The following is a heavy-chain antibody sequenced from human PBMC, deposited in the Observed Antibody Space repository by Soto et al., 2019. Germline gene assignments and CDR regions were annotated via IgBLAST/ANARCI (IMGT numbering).Heavy chain of an antibody. CDR3: ASATGADKEDY. CDR2: MNEYGSER. D-gene: IGHD3-10*01. Sequence: GGSLRLSCSASGFNFSSYWRSWIRKAQGPGLEWVASMNEYGSERYYVDSVKGRFTISRDNAKNSLYLQMNSLRAEDTAVYYCASATGADKEDYWGQGTLVTVSS. V-gene: IGHV3-7*02. J-gene: IGHJ4*02. CDR1: GFNFSSYW.